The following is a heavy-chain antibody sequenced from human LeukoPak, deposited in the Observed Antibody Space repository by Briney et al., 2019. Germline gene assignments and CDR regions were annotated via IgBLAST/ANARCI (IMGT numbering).Heavy chain of an antibody. CDR2: IYYSGST. Sequence: PSETLSLTCTVSGGSISSYYWSWIRQPPGKGLEWIAYIYYSGSTNYNPSLKSRVTISLDTSKNQFFLKLSSVTAADTAIYYCARVGGYNDAFDILGQGTMVTVSS. D-gene: IGHD5-24*01. CDR1: GGSISSYY. J-gene: IGHJ3*02. CDR3: ARVGGYNDAFDI. V-gene: IGHV4-59*01.